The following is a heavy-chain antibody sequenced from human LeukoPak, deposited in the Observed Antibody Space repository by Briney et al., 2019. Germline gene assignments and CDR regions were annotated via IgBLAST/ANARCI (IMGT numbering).Heavy chain of an antibody. V-gene: IGHV4-59*01. J-gene: IGHJ3*02. D-gene: IGHD7-27*01. CDR2: IYYSGST. CDR3: ARSGANWGDAFDI. CDR1: GGSISSYY. Sequence: SETLSLTCTVSGGSISSYYWSWIRQPPGKGLEWIGYIYYSGSTNYNPSLKSRVTISVDTSKNQFSLKLSSVAAADTAVYYCARSGANWGDAFDIWGQGTMVTVPS.